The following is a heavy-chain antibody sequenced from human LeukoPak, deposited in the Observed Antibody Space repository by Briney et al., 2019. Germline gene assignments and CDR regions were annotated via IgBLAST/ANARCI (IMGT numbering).Heavy chain of an antibody. Sequence: GGSLRLSCAASGFTFSNYAMNWVRQAPGKGLEWVSSFGTRSSSIYYAHSVTGRFIVSGDNAKNSLFLQMNSLRAEDTAVYYCARENDQGFDYWGQGTLVTVSS. J-gene: IGHJ4*02. CDR3: ARENDQGFDY. V-gene: IGHV3-21*01. CDR1: GFTFSNYA. D-gene: IGHD3-16*01. CDR2: FGTRSSSI.